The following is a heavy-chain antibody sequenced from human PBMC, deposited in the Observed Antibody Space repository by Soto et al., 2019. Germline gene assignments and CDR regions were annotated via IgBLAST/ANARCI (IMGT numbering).Heavy chain of an antibody. CDR1: GGSFSGYY. CDR3: ARVLRRDYYYYGMDV. V-gene: IGHV4-34*01. CDR2: INHSGST. Sequence: SEPLSLTCAVYGGSFSGYYWSWIRQPPGKGLEWIGEINHSGSTNYNPSLKSRVTISVDTSKNQFSLKLSSVTAADTAVYYCARVLRRDYYYYGMDVWGQGTTVTVSS. J-gene: IGHJ6*01. D-gene: IGHD3-16*01.